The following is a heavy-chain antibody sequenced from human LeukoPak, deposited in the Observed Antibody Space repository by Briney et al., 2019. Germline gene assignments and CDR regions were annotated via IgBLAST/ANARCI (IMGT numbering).Heavy chain of an antibody. D-gene: IGHD2-2*01. V-gene: IGHV3-23*01. CDR1: GFTFSSYA. CDR3: EGDCSSTSCPYYYYMDV. Sequence: GGSLRLFCAASGFTFSSYAMSWVRQAPGKGLEWVSAISGSGGSTYYADSVKGRFTISRDNSKNTLYLQMNSLRAEDTAVYYCEGDCSSTSCPYYYYMDVWGKGTTVTVSS. J-gene: IGHJ6*03. CDR2: ISGSGGST.